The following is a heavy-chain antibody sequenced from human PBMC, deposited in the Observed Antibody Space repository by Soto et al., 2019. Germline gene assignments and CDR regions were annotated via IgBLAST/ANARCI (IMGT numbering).Heavy chain of an antibody. CDR1: GGSVSSCSHY. V-gene: IGHV4-61*01. J-gene: IGHJ4*02. CDR3: ARDEGGNSDY. D-gene: IGHD2-15*01. Sequence: SETLSLTCTVSGGSVSSCSHYWSWIRQPPGKGLEWIGYIYDFGSTNYNPSLKSRVTISVDTSKNQFSLKLSSVTAADTAVYYCARDEGGNSDYWGQGTLVTVSS. CDR2: IYDFGST.